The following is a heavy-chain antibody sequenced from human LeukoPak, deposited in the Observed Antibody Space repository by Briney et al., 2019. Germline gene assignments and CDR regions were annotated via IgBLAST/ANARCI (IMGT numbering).Heavy chain of an antibody. Sequence: SETLSLTCTVSGGSMSSYYWSWIRQPPGKRLEWIGYIYYSGNTNSNPSLKSRVTISVDTSKNQFSLNLSSVTAADTAVYYRARVRDRSLNNWSDPWGQGTLVTVSS. J-gene: IGHJ5*02. V-gene: IGHV4-59*01. D-gene: IGHD3-22*01. CDR2: IYYSGNT. CDR3: ARVRDRSLNNWSDP. CDR1: GGSMSSYY.